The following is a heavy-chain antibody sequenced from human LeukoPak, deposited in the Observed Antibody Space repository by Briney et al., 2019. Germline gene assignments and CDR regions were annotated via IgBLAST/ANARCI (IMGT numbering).Heavy chain of an antibody. Sequence: GGSLRLSCAASGFTFSSYGMHWVRQAPGKGLEWVAFIRYDGSNKYYADSVKGRFTISRDNSKNTLYLQMNSLRAEDTAVYYCAKDQLDIVVVVAATTPFDYWGQGTLVTVSS. CDR1: GFTFSSYG. V-gene: IGHV3-30*02. CDR3: AKDQLDIVVVVAATTPFDY. J-gene: IGHJ4*02. CDR2: IRYDGSNK. D-gene: IGHD2-15*01.